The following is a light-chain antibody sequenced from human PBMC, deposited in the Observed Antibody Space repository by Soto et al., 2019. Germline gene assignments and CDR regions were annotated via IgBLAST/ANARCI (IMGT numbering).Light chain of an antibody. V-gene: IGLV2-14*01. CDR1: SSDVGGYNF. CDR3: SSYSTSSTQV. Sequence: QSALTQPASVSGSPGQSITISCTGTSSDVGGYNFVSWYQQYPGKAPKLMIYDVRNRPSGVSNRFSGSKSGNTASLTISGLQAEDEADYYCSSYSTSSTQVFGTGTKVTVL. J-gene: IGLJ1*01. CDR2: DVR.